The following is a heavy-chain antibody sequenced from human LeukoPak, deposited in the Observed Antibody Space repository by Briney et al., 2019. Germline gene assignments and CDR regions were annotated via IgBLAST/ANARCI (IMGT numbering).Heavy chain of an antibody. J-gene: IGHJ6*02. V-gene: IGHV4-4*07. CDR2: IYTSGST. Sequence: PSETLSLTCTVSGGPISSYYWSWIRQPAGKGLEWIGRIYTSGSTNYNPSLKSRVTMSVDTSKNQFSLKLSSVTAADTAVYYCARNLAAMAYPGYYYYGMDVWGQGTTVTVSS. CDR1: GGPISSYY. CDR3: ARNLAAMAYPGYYYYGMDV. D-gene: IGHD5-18*01.